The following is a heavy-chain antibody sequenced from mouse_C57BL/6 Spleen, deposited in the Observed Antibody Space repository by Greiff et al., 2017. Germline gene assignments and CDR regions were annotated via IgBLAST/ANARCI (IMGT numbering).Heavy chain of an antibody. J-gene: IGHJ3*01. CDR3: ARPTAQVPWFAY. Sequence: QVQLQQSGPELVKPGASVKISCKASGYAFSSSWMNWVKQRPGKGLEWIGRIYPGDGDTNYNGKFKGKATLTADKSSSTAYMQLSSLASEDSAVYCCARPTAQVPWFAYWGQGTLVTVSA. V-gene: IGHV1-82*01. CDR2: IYPGDGDT. CDR1: GYAFSSSW. D-gene: IGHD3-2*02.